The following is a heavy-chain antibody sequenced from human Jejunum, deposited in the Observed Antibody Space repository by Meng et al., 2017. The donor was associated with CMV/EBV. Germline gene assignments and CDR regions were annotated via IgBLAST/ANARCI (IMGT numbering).Heavy chain of an antibody. J-gene: IGHJ4*02. CDR3: APNY. Sequence: PGGSLRLSCATSGFILSNFAMNWVRQAPGKGVDWVSGISGSGGTTWYAESVKGRFTISRDNSKSTLYLQMNSLRVEDTAIYYCAPNYWGQGILVTVSS. CDR1: GFILSNFA. CDR2: ISGSGGTT. V-gene: IGHV3-23*01.